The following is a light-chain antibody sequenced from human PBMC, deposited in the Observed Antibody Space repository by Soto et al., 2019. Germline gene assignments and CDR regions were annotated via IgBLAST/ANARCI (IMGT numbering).Light chain of an antibody. Sequence: VMTQSPATLSLSPGDGATVSCRASQSVSSHLAWYQHKTGQAPRILFYDESTRATGIPDRFSGSGSGTELNLTISRLQSEDFAVYYCQHYHGWPLTFGGGTKVDIK. V-gene: IGKV3-15*01. J-gene: IGKJ4*01. CDR2: DES. CDR3: QHYHGWPLT. CDR1: QSVSSH.